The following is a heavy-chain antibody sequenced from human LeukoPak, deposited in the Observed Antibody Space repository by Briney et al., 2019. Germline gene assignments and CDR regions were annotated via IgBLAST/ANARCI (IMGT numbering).Heavy chain of an antibody. Sequence: SETLSLTCAVYGGSFSGCYWSWIRQPPGKGLEWIGEINHSGSTNYNPSLKSRVTISLDTSRNQFSLSLYPVTAADTAVYYCVRESRGWYEDSWGQGTLVTVSS. CDR3: VRESRGWYEDS. D-gene: IGHD6-19*01. CDR1: GGSFSGCY. V-gene: IGHV4-34*01. CDR2: INHSGST. J-gene: IGHJ5*01.